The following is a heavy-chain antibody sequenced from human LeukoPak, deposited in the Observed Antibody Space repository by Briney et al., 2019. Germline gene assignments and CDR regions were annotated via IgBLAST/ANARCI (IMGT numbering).Heavy chain of an antibody. CDR3: ARSVSVYDYVWGGYAFDI. CDR2: IYHSGST. J-gene: IGHJ3*02. CDR1: GGSISSGGYY. D-gene: IGHD3-16*01. Sequence: SETLSLTCTVSGGSISSGGYYWSWIRQPPGKGLEWIGYIYHSGSTYYNPSLKSRVTISVDRSKNQFSLKLSSVTAADTAVYYCARSVSVYDYVWGGYAFDIWGQGTMVTVSS. V-gene: IGHV4-30-2*01.